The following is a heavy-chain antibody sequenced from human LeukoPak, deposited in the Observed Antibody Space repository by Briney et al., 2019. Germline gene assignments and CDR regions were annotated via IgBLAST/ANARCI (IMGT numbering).Heavy chain of an antibody. CDR1: GFTFSSYS. D-gene: IGHD2-15*01. V-gene: IGHV3-21*01. Sequence: KPGGSLRLSCAASGFTFSSYSMNWVRQAPGKGLEWVSSISSGSSYIYYADSVKGRFTISRDNAKNSLYLQMNSLRAEDTAVYYCARDPRYCSGGSSYEPGDYWGQGTLVTVSS. J-gene: IGHJ4*02. CDR3: ARDPRYCSGGSSYEPGDY. CDR2: ISSGSSYI.